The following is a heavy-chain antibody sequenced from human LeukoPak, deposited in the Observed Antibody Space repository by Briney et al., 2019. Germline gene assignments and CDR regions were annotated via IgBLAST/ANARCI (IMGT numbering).Heavy chain of an antibody. CDR1: GLTFSSYW. V-gene: IGHV3-74*01. CDR2: INTDGSST. J-gene: IGHJ3*02. Sequence: PGGSLRLSCTASGLTFSSYWMHWVRQAPGKGLVWVSRINTDGSSTAYADSVKGRFTISRDNSKNTLYLQMNSLRAEDTAVYYCAKEVLFGVDQDNWVGGLAWVGAFDIWGQGTMVTVSS. D-gene: IGHD3-3*01. CDR3: AKEVLFGVDQDNWVGGLAWVGAFDI.